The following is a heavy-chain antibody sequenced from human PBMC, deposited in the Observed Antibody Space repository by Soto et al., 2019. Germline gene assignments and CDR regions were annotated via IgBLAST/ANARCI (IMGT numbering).Heavy chain of an antibody. J-gene: IGHJ5*02. V-gene: IGHV4-30-2*01. CDR2: IYHSGST. D-gene: IGHD6-19*01. CDR3: ARVRSSGWDSNWFDP. CDR1: GGSISSGGYS. Sequence: PSETLSLTCAVSGGSISSGGYSWSWIRQPPGKGLEWIGYIYHSGSTYYNPSLKSRVTISVDRSKNQFSLKLSSVTAADTAVYYCARVRSSGWDSNWFDPWGQGTLVTVS.